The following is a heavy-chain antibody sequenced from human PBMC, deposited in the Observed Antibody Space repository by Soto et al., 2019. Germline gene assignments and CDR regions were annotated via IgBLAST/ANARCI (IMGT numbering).Heavy chain of an antibody. V-gene: IGHV3-23*01. CDR1: GFTCISYA. Sequence: PVGSLRLSYTAAGFTCISYAMSWVRQAPGKGLEWVSLIIVDGAKTYYADSVKGRFTISRDDSKNTVYLQMNSLRTEDTALYYCAADLPGHGGGYEFDYWGQGTPVTVSS. CDR3: AADLPGHGGGYEFDY. J-gene: IGHJ4*01. D-gene: IGHD2-15*01. CDR2: IIVDGAKT.